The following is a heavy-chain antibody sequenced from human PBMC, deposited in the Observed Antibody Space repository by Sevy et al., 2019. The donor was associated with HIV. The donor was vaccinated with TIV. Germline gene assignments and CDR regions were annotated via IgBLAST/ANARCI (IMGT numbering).Heavy chain of an antibody. CDR1: GFTFSSYG. CDR3: AKGGRGGGYYLADFFLH. J-gene: IGHJ1*01. D-gene: IGHD3-22*01. CDR2: ISWNSGSI. V-gene: IGHV3-9*01. Sequence: GGSLRLSCAASGFTFSSYGMHWVRQAPGKGLEWVSGISWNSGSIGYADSVKGRFTISRDNAKNSLYLQMNSLRTEDTALYYCAKGGRGGGYYLADFFLHWGQGTLVTVSS.